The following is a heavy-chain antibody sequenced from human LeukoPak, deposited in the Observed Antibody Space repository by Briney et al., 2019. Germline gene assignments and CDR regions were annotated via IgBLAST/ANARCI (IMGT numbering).Heavy chain of an antibody. CDR3: AREFLWVHYYMDV. Sequence: SETLSLTCAVYGGSFSGYYWSWIRQPPGKGLEWIGEINHSGSTNYNPSLKSRVTISVDTSKNQFSLKLSSVTAADTAVYYCAREFLWVHYYMDVRGKGTTVTVSS. CDR2: INHSGST. J-gene: IGHJ6*03. CDR1: GGSFSGYY. D-gene: IGHD1-26*01. V-gene: IGHV4-34*01.